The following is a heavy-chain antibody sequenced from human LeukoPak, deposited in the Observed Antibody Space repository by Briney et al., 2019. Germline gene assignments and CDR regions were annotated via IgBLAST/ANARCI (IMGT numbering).Heavy chain of an antibody. CDR3: VRQAGYFDY. V-gene: IGHV4-59*04. CDR2: VYYTGTT. Sequence: PSETLSLTCTVSGGSISSYYWSWIRQPPGKGLEWIATVYYTGTTYYNPSLKSRVIISADTSKNQFSLKLSSVTAADTAVYHCVRQAGYFDYWGQGTLVTVSS. J-gene: IGHJ4*02. CDR1: GGSISSYY.